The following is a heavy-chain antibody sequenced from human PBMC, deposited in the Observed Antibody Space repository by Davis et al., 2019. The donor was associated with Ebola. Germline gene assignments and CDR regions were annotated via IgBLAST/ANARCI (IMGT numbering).Heavy chain of an antibody. CDR1: GDSVPCHSVV. CDR2: TSYRSKWYN. CDR3: ARGGWASGMDV. J-gene: IGHJ6*02. D-gene: IGHD6-19*01. Sequence: SQTLSLTCSIPGDSVPCHSVVWNWIRQTPSRGAERPGRTSYRSKWYNYYAVAMKSRITINPDTSSNQFSLQLISVIPEDTAVYYCARGGWASGMDVWGQGTTVTVSS. V-gene: IGHV6-1*01.